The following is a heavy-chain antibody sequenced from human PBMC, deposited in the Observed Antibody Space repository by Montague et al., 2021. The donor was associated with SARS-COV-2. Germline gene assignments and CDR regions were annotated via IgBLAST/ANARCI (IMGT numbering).Heavy chain of an antibody. CDR3: ASVSAYDSSGYYDDC. J-gene: IGHJ4*02. CDR1: GYTFTSYG. V-gene: IGHV1-69*13. D-gene: IGHD3-22*01. CDR2: IIPIFGTA. Sequence: SVKVSCKASGYTFTSYGISWVRQAPGQGLEWMGGIIPIFGTANYAQKFQGRVTITADESTSTAYMELSSLRSEDTAVYYCASVSAYDSSGYYDDCWGQGTLVTVSS.